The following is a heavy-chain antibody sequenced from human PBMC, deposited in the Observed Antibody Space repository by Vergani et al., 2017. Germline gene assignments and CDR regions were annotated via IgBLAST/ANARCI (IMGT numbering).Heavy chain of an antibody. CDR3: ARGDGGNCGGYYLDY. Sequence: QVQLVQSGAEVKKPGASVKVSCKASGYTFTSYYMHWVRQAPGQGLEWMGIINPSGGSTSYAQKFQGRVTMTRDTSTRTVYMELSSLRSEDTAVYYCARGDGGNCGGYYLDYWGQGTLVTVSS. V-gene: IGHV1-46*03. CDR1: GYTFTSYY. D-gene: IGHD4-23*01. J-gene: IGHJ4*02. CDR2: INPSGGST.